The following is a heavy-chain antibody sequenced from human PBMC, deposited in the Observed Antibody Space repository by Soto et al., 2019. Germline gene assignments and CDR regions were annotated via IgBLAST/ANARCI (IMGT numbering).Heavy chain of an antibody. CDR3: AREVEARGGEYDY. D-gene: IGHD3-16*01. V-gene: IGHV1-18*01. Sequence: QVQLVQSGAEVKKPGASVKVSCKASGYTFTTYGISWMRQAPGQGLEWMGWISGYNGNRNYAQNLQGRVTVTTDTSPSTAYMEWRNLRSDDTAVYYCAREVEARGGEYDYWGQGTLVIVSS. CDR2: ISGYNGNR. CDR1: GYTFTTYG. J-gene: IGHJ4*02.